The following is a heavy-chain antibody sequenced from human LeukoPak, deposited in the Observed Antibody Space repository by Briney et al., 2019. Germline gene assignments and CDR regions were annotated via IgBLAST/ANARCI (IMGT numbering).Heavy chain of an antibody. Sequence: SETLSLTCTVSGGSISSYYWSWIRQPPGKGLEWIGYIYYSGSTNYNPSLKSRVTISVDTSKNQFSLKLSSVTAADTAVYYCARASGYVLVIDYWGQGTLVTVSS. V-gene: IGHV4-59*12. J-gene: IGHJ4*02. D-gene: IGHD3-9*01. CDR3: ARASGYVLVIDY. CDR1: GGSISSYY. CDR2: IYYSGST.